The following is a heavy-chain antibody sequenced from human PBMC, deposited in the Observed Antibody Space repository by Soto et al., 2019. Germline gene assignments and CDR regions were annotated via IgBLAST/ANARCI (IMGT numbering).Heavy chain of an antibody. CDR1: GYTFITYG. Sequence: QVQLVQSGAEVKKPGASVKVSCKASGYTFITYGVSWVRQAPGQGLDWLGWISTYNGNTRYAERLQGRVTMTTDTTTTTAYMELRSLRSDDTAVYYCARGPTDYYDNSANYFLDYWGQGTLVTVSS. CDR3: ARGPTDYYDNSANYFLDY. CDR2: ISTYNGNT. J-gene: IGHJ4*02. D-gene: IGHD3-22*01. V-gene: IGHV1-18*01.